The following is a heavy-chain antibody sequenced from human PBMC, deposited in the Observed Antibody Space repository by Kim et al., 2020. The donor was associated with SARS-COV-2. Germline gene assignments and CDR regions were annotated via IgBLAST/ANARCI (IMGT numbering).Heavy chain of an antibody. D-gene: IGHD3-10*01. V-gene: IGHV4-31*03. CDR3: ARTSGEYSIFDY. Sequence: SETLSLTCTVSGGSISSGGYYWSWIRQHPGKGLEWIGYIYYSGSTYYNPSLKSRVTISVDTSKNQFSLKLSSVTAADTAVYYCARTSGEYSIFDYWGQGTLVTVSS. CDR2: IYYSGST. CDR1: GGSISSGGYY. J-gene: IGHJ4*02.